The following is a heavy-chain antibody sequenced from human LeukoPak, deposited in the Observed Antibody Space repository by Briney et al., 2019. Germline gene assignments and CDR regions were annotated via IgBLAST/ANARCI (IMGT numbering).Heavy chain of an antibody. CDR2: IYPSGST. Sequence: KPSETLSLTCTVSGGSISSYYWSWIRQPAGKGLEWIGRIYPSGSTNYNPSLKSRVTMSVDTSKNQFSLKLTSVTAADTAVYYCARTSPRAATFDYWGQGTPVTVSS. CDR3: ARTSPRAATFDY. D-gene: IGHD2-15*01. V-gene: IGHV4-4*07. CDR1: GGSISSYY. J-gene: IGHJ4*02.